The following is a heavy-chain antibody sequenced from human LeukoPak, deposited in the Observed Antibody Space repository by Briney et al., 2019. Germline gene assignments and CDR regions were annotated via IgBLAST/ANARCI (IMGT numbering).Heavy chain of an antibody. D-gene: IGHD6-13*01. CDR3: ARDFRYSSRWCYFDY. V-gene: IGHV3-30*03. CDR2: ISYDGLNK. Sequence: GGSLRLSCAASGITISNYGVHWVRQAPGKGLEWLAVISYDGLNKNYADSVKGRFSISRDNSKNTLYLQMNNLRAEDTAVYYCARDFRYSSRWCYFDYWGQGTLVTVSS. J-gene: IGHJ4*02. CDR1: GITISNYG.